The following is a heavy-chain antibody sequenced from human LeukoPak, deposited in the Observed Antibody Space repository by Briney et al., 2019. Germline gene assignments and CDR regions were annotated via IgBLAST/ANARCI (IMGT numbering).Heavy chain of an antibody. CDR3: ARDRSYYGSGSYLFY. CDR2: IIPILGIA. Sequence: ASVTVSCKASGGTFIIYAICWVRQAPGQGREWMGRIIPILGIANYAQKFQGRVTITADKSTSTAYMELSSLRSEDTAVYYCARDRSYYGSGSYLFYWGQGTLVTVSS. D-gene: IGHD3-10*01. V-gene: IGHV1-69*10. CDR1: GGTFIIYA. J-gene: IGHJ4*02.